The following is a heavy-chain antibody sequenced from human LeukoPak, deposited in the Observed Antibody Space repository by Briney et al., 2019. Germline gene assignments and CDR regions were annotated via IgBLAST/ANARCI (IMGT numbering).Heavy chain of an antibody. J-gene: IGHJ4*02. CDR3: ARGLRIYYYGSGSLPLGY. V-gene: IGHV1-8*01. Sequence: ASVKVSCKASGYTFTSYDINWVRQATGQGLEWMGWMNPNSGNTGYAQKFQGRVTMTRNTSISTAYMELSSLRSEDTAAYYCARGLRIYYYGSGSLPLGYWGQGTLVTVSS. D-gene: IGHD3-10*01. CDR2: MNPNSGNT. CDR1: GYTFTSYD.